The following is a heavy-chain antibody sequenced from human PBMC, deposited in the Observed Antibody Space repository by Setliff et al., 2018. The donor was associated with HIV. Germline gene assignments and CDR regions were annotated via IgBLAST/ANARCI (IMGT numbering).Heavy chain of an antibody. V-gene: IGHV4-4*09. J-gene: IGHJ4*01. CDR2: IKTSGRT. Sequence: SETLSLTCSVSGRSIDDSYWSWIRQSPGKGLEWIGFIKTSGRTNYKPSLNSRVTISLDTSKNQFSLRLNSVTATDTAVYYCARLAEDYYDSGTWEVDYWAHGTLVTVSS. D-gene: IGHD3-10*01. CDR3: ARLAEDYYDSGTWEVDY. CDR1: GRSIDDSY.